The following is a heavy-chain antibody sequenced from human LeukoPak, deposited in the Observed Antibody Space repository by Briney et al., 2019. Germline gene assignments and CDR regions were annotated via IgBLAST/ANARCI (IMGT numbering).Heavy chain of an antibody. CDR2: ISSTSNYI. CDR1: GFTFSTYS. CDR3: ARDEGYFQH. Sequence: GGSLRLSCAASGFTFSTYSMNWVRQAPGKGLEWVSSISSTSNYIYYADSVKSRFTISRDNAKNSLYLQMNSLRAEDTAVYYCARDEGYFQHWGQGTLVTVSS. V-gene: IGHV3-21*01. J-gene: IGHJ1*01.